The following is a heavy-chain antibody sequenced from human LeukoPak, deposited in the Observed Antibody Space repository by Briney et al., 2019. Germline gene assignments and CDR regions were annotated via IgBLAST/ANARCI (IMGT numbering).Heavy chain of an antibody. CDR2: INHNGNVN. Sequence: GGSLRLSCAASGFTFSSYWMNWARQAPGKGLEWVASINHNGNVNYYVDSVKGRFTISRDNAKNSLYLQLNRPRVEDTAVYYCASRPSDIFYYGVFDFWGQGSLVTVSS. D-gene: IGHD3-10*01. CDR1: GFTFSSYW. J-gene: IGHJ4*02. V-gene: IGHV3-7*01. CDR3: ASRPSDIFYYGVFDF.